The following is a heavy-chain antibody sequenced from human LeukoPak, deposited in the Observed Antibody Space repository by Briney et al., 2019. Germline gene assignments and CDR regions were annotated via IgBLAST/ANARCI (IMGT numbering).Heavy chain of an antibody. D-gene: IGHD1-26*01. V-gene: IGHV3-53*01. Sequence: PGGSLILSYAASWFTVSTDHLSWVRQAPRKGLEWVAVNYSGGSRHYAESVKGRFTISRDNSKNMLYLQMNSLRAEDTALYYCARVWELSFDHWGQGTLVTVSS. CDR1: WFTVSTDH. J-gene: IGHJ4*02. CDR2: NYSGGSR. CDR3: ARVWELSFDH.